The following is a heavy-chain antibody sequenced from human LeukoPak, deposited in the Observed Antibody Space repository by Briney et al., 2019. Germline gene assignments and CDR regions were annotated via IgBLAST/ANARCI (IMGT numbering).Heavy chain of an antibody. V-gene: IGHV4-38-2*02. CDR3: AGGYYCGSGSYYSSFDY. J-gene: IGHJ4*02. Sequence: SETLSLTCTVSGYSISSGYYWGWIRQPPGKGLEWIGSIYHSGSTYYNPSLKSRVTISVDTSKNQFSPKLSSVTAADTAVYYCAGGYYCGSGSYYSSFDYWGQGTLVTVSS. CDR1: GYSISSGYY. D-gene: IGHD3-10*01. CDR2: IYHSGST.